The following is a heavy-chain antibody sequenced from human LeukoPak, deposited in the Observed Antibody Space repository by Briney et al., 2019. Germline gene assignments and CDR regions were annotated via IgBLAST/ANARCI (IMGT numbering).Heavy chain of an antibody. J-gene: IGHJ4*02. D-gene: IGHD6-19*01. CDR3: ARQWLFDY. CDR2: INPADSDT. Sequence: GESLKISCKGSGYSFTSYWIGWVRQMPGKGLEWMGIINPADSDTSYSPSFQGQVTISADKSIGTTYLQWTSLKASDTAMYYCARQWLFDYWGQGTLVTVSS. V-gene: IGHV5-51*01. CDR1: GYSFTSYW.